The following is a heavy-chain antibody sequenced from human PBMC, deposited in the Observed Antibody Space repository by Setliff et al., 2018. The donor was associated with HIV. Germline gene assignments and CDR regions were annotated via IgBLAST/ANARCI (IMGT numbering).Heavy chain of an antibody. J-gene: IGHJ4*02. CDR3: AKPFGSDGSRQLDS. CDR1: GFIFSFYW. Sequence: GASVKVSCKASGFIFSFYWMHWVRQAPGQGLEWMGVINPSGSGTVYAQKFQGRVTMTRDTSTSTVYMELNSLRPDDTAVYYCAKPFGSDGSRQLDSWGQGTLVTVSS. V-gene: IGHV1-46*01. D-gene: IGHD2-15*01. CDR2: INPSGSGT.